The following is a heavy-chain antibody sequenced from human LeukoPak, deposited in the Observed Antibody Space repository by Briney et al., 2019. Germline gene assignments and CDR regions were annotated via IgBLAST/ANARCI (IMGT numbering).Heavy chain of an antibody. V-gene: IGHV3-30*02. CDR2: IRYDGSNK. D-gene: IGHD4-17*01. CDR3: AKDNGYGDSYFDY. J-gene: IGHJ4*02. CDR1: GFTFSSYG. Sequence: GGSLRLSCAASGFTFSSYGMHWVRQAPGKGLEWVAFIRYDGSNKYYADSVKGRFTISRDNSKNTLYLQMNSLRAEDTAVYYCAKDNGYGDSYFDYWGQGTLVTVSS.